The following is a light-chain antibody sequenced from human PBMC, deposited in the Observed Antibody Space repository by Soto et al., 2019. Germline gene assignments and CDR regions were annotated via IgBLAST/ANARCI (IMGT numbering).Light chain of an antibody. Sequence: QSVLTQPASVSGSPGQSITISCTGTSSNIGNYNLVSWYQQHPDKAPKLIIYEGSERPSGVSNRFSGSKSANTASLTISGLQAEDEADYYCCSYAGSSDVIYGGGTKVTVL. V-gene: IGLV2-23*01. CDR2: EGS. J-gene: IGLJ2*01. CDR1: SSNIGNYNL. CDR3: CSYAGSSDVI.